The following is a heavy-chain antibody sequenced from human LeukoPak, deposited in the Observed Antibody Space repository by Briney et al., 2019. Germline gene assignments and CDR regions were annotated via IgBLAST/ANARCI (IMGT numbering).Heavy chain of an antibody. J-gene: IGHJ4*02. Sequence: SETLSLTCTVSGGSISSYYWSWIRQPPGKGLEWIGEINHSGSTNYNPSLKSRVTISVDTSKNQFSLKLSSVTAADTAVYYCARGGWDFWSGSMPPREHWGQGTLVTVSS. CDR1: GGSISSYY. D-gene: IGHD3-3*01. CDR2: INHSGST. V-gene: IGHV4-34*01. CDR3: ARGGWDFWSGSMPPREH.